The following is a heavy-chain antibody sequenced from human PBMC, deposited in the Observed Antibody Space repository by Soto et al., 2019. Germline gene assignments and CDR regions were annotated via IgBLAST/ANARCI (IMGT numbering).Heavy chain of an antibody. V-gene: IGHV1-58*01. CDR1: GFTFTSSA. Sequence: GASVKVSCKASGFTFTSSAVQWVRQDRGQRLEWVGWIVVGSGNTNYAQKFQERVTITRDMSTSTAYMELSSLRSEDTAVYYCAVGVGAVAGTGAFDIWGQGTMVTVSS. CDR2: IVVGSGNT. D-gene: IGHD6-19*01. CDR3: AVGVGAVAGTGAFDI. J-gene: IGHJ3*02.